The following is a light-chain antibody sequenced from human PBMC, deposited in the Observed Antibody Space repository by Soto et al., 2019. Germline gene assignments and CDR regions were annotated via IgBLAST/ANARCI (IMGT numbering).Light chain of an antibody. CDR1: QGIANF. CDR2: GAS. J-gene: IGKJ3*01. V-gene: IGKV1-9*01. CDR3: QQINSFPIP. Sequence: IQLTQSPSSLSASVGDRVTISCRASQGIANFLAWYQQKPGKAPKLLIYGASTLQIGVPSRFSGSGSGTDFTLTISSLQPEDVATYYCQQINSFPIPFGPGTKVDIK.